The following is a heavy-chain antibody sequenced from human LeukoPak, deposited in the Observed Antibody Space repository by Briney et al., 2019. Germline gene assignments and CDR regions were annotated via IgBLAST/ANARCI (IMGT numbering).Heavy chain of an antibody. J-gene: IGHJ4*02. Sequence: GGSLRLSCAASGFTFSSYAMHWVRQAPGKGLEWVAVISYDGSNKYYADSVKGRFTISRDNSKNTLYLQMNSLRAEDTAVYYCARVASDISSSPFDYWGQGTLVTVSS. CDR3: ARVASDISSSPFDY. V-gene: IGHV3-30*04. D-gene: IGHD6-6*01. CDR2: ISYDGSNK. CDR1: GFTFSSYA.